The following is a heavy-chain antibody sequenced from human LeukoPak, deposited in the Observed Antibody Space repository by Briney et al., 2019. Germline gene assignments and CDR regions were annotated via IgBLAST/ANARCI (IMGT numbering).Heavy chain of an antibody. CDR3: AKGEVLRFLEWLSHFDY. Sequence: PGGSLRLSCAASGFTFSSYAMSWVRQAPGKGLEWVSAISGSGGSTYYADSVKGRFTISRDNSKNTLYLQMNSLRAEDTAVYYCAKGEVLRFLEWLSHFDYWGQGTLVTVSS. CDR2: ISGSGGST. J-gene: IGHJ4*02. CDR1: GFTFSSYA. D-gene: IGHD3-3*01. V-gene: IGHV3-23*01.